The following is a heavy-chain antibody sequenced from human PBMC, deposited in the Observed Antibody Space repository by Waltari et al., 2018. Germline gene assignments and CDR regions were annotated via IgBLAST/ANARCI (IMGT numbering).Heavy chain of an antibody. CDR3: ARGRLRDGPPNY. CDR2: IYYSGST. CDR1: GGSISSYS. V-gene: IGHV4-59*01. D-gene: IGHD1-1*01. Sequence: QVQLQESGPGLVKPSETLSLTCTVSGGSISSYSWSWIRQPPGKGLEWIGYIYYSGSTNYNPSLKSRVTISVDTSKNQFSLKLSSVTAADTAVYYCARGRLRDGPPNYWGQGTLVTVSS. J-gene: IGHJ4*02.